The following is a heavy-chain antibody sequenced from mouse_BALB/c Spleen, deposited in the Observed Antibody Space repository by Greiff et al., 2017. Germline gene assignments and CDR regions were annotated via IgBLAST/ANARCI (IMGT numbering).Heavy chain of an antibody. CDR1: GYTFTSYN. CDR3: AREGYFDY. V-gene: IGHV1-12*01. J-gene: IGHJ2*01. CDR2: IYPGNGDT. Sequence: QVQLKQSGAELVKPGASVKMSCKASGYTFTSYNMHWVKQTPGQGLEWIGAIYPGNGDTSYNQKFKGKATLTADKSSSTAYMQLSSLTSEDSAVYYCAREGYFDYWGQGTTLTVSS.